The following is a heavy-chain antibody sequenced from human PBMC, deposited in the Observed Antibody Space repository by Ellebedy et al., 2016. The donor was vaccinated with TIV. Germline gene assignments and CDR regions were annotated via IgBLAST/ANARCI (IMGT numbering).Heavy chain of an antibody. V-gene: IGHV3-11*05. Sequence: GGSLRLSXAASGFTFSDYYMSWIRQAPGKGLEWVSYISSSSSYTNYADSVKGRFTISRDNAKNSLYLQMNSLRAEDTAVYYCAREGGTRGIDPWGQGTLVTVSS. CDR1: GFTFSDYY. CDR2: ISSSSSYT. CDR3: AREGGTRGIDP. J-gene: IGHJ5*02. D-gene: IGHD1-7*01.